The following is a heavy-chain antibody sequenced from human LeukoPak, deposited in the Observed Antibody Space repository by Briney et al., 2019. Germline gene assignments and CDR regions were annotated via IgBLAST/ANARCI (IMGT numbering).Heavy chain of an antibody. CDR2: IYYSGST. V-gene: IGHV4-59*01. CDR3: ARTYYDIAGYYYGMDV. Sequence: SETLSLTCTVSGGSISSYYWSWIRQPPGKGLEWIGYIYYSGSTNYNPSLKSRVTISVEPSKNQFSLKLSSVTAADTAVYYCARTYYDIAGYYYGMDVWGQGTTVTVSS. CDR1: GGSISSYY. J-gene: IGHJ6*02. D-gene: IGHD3-9*01.